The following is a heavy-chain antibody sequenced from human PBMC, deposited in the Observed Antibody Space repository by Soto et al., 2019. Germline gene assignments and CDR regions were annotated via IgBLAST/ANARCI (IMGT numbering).Heavy chain of an antibody. J-gene: IGHJ4*02. CDR1: GDTFTTYD. CDR3: ARGRASGSYYLLDY. D-gene: IGHD3-10*01. Sequence: ASVKVSCKASGDTFTTYDINWVRQATGHGLEWMGWINPDSGNIGYAQRFQGRVTMTRDTAIRTAYMEVSSLRSDDTAVYYCARGRASGSYYLLDYWGQGTLVTVS. V-gene: IGHV1-8*01. CDR2: INPDSGNI.